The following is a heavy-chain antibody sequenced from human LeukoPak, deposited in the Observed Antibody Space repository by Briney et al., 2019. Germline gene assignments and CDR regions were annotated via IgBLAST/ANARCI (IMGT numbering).Heavy chain of an antibody. CDR3: ARGGGSGRYGLPFDS. J-gene: IGHJ4*02. CDR1: GFTFSSYN. V-gene: IGHV3-48*02. CDR2: ISGSSSSI. Sequence: GGSLRLSCAASGFTFSSYNMNWVRQAPGRGLEWVSYISGSSSSIYYADSVKGRFTISRDNAKNSVYLQMNSLTDEDTAVYYCARGGGSGRYGLPFDSWGQGTLVTVSS. D-gene: IGHD6-13*01.